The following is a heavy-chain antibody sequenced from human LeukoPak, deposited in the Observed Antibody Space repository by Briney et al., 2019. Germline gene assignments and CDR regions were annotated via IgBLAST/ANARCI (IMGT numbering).Heavy chain of an antibody. V-gene: IGHV4-61*02. Sequence: SETLSLTCTVSGGSISSGSYYWSWIRQPAGKGLEWIGRIYTSGSTNYNPSLKSRVTMSVDTSKNQFSLKLSSVTAADTAVYYCARDRYYYDSSGYRFDYWGQGTLVTVSS. CDR2: IYTSGST. CDR1: GGSISSGSYY. J-gene: IGHJ4*02. D-gene: IGHD3-22*01. CDR3: ARDRYYYDSSGYRFDY.